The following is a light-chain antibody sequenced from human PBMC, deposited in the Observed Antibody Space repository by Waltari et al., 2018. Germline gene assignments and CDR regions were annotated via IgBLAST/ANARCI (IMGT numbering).Light chain of an antibody. CDR1: QSVNRW. CDR2: KAS. CDR3: QQYEAFPVT. Sequence: DIQMTQSPSTLSASVGDRVTITCLASQSVNRWLAWYQQKPGKAPKLLISKASALQNGVAPRFSGGGSGTEFTLTISNLQPDDSSTYYCQQYEAFPVTFGHGTKVEIK. V-gene: IGKV1-5*03. J-gene: IGKJ1*01.